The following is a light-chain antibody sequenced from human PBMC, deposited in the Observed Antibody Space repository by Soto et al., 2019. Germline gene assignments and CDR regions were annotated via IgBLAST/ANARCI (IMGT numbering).Light chain of an antibody. Sequence: QSLLTQPASVSGSPGQSITISCTGTISDVGGYNYVCWYQQYPGKAPKLLIYEVTNRPSGVSSRFSGSKSGNTASLTISGLQAEDEADYYCSSFASSSTYVFGTGTKVTVL. CDR3: SSFASSSTYV. CDR2: EVT. J-gene: IGLJ1*01. CDR1: ISDVGGYNY. V-gene: IGLV2-14*01.